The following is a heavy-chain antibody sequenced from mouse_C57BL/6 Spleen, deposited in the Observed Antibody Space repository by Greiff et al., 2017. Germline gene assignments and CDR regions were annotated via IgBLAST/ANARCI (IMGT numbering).Heavy chain of an antibody. CDR1: GYSFTGYF. V-gene: IGHV1-20*01. CDR3: ASDYYGSSYYAMDY. J-gene: IGHJ4*01. D-gene: IGHD1-1*01. Sequence: EVQLVESGPELVKPGDSVKISCKASGYSFTGYFMNWVMQSHGKSLEWIGRINPYNGDTFYNQKFKGKATLTVDKSSSTAHMELRSLTSEDSAVYYCASDYYGSSYYAMDYWGQGTSVTVSS. CDR2: INPYNGDT.